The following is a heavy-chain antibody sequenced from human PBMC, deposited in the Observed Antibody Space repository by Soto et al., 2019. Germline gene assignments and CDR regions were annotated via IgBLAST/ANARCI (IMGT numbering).Heavy chain of an antibody. CDR3: VRGSGSYHYYYYYYGMDV. Sequence: SETLSLIFAFYGGSFSGYYWGWIRQPPGKGLEWIGEINHSGSTNHNPSLKSRVTISVDTSKNQFSLKLSSVTAADTAVYYCVRGSGSYHYYYYYYGMDVWGQGTTVTVSS. V-gene: IGHV4-34*01. J-gene: IGHJ6*02. D-gene: IGHD3-10*01. CDR1: GGSFSGYY. CDR2: INHSGST.